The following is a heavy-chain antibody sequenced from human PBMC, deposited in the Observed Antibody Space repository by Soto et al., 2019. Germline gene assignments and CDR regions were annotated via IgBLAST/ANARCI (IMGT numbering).Heavy chain of an antibody. CDR2: ISGSGGST. CDR1: GFTFSSYA. Sequence: EVQLLESGGGLEQPGGSLRLSCAASGFTFSSYAMSWVRQAPGKGLEWVSAISGSGGSTYYADSVKGRFTISRDNSKNTLYLQMNSLRAEDTAGYYLAKGRGYSGYEAFDYWGQGTLVTVSS. D-gene: IGHD5-12*01. CDR3: AKGRGYSGYEAFDY. J-gene: IGHJ4*02. V-gene: IGHV3-23*01.